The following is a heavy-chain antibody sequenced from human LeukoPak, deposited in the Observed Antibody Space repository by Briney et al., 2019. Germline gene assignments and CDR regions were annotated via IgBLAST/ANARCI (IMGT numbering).Heavy chain of an antibody. CDR1: GGSISSSSYY. CDR2: INHSGST. J-gene: IGHJ4*02. Sequence: SETLSLTCTVSGGSISSSSYYWGWIRQPPGKGLEWIGEINHSGSTNYNPSLKSRVTISVDTSKNQFSLKLSSVTAADTAVYYCARIRVDIVATGVAAAGPPFDYWGQGTLVTVSS. CDR3: ARIRVDIVATGVAAAGPPFDY. V-gene: IGHV4-39*07. D-gene: IGHD5-12*01.